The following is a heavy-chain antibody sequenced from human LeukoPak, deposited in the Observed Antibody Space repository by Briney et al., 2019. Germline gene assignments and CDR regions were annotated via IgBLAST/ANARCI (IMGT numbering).Heavy chain of an antibody. D-gene: IGHD3-10*01. Sequence: PGGSLRLSCAASGFTFSSYGMHWVRQAPGKGLEWVAVISYDGSNKYYADSVKGRFTISRDNSKNTLYLQMNSLRAEDTAVYYCAKEIIGFHYYYYGMDVWGQGTTVTVSS. CDR1: GFTFSSYG. CDR3: AKEIIGFHYYYYGMDV. J-gene: IGHJ6*02. CDR2: ISYDGSNK. V-gene: IGHV3-30*18.